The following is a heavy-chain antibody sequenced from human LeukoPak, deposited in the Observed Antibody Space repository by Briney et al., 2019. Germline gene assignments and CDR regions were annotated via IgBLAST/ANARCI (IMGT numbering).Heavy chain of an antibody. CDR2: KDSIGST. V-gene: IGHV4-4*07. CDR1: GGSTRSYY. J-gene: IGHJ4*02. D-gene: IGHD1-26*01. CDR3: ARQGYTASYYFLDY. Sequence: SETLSLTCSVSGGSTRSYYWGWIRQPAGKGLEWIGRKDSIGSTHYNPSLKSRITMSIDTSKNEFSPSVRSVTAADTAVYFCARQGYTASYYFLDYWSQGTLVTVSS.